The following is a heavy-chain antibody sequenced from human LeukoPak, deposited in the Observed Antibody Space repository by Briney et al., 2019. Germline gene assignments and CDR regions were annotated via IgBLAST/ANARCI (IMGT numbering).Heavy chain of an antibody. CDR3: ARRTGGSGGGSYYFDY. J-gene: IGHJ4*02. CDR2: INPSGGST. V-gene: IGHV1-46*01. CDR1: GYTFTSYY. D-gene: IGHD2-15*01. Sequence: ASVKVSCKASGYTFTSYYMHWVRQAPGQGLEWMGIINPSGGSTSYAQKFQGRVTMTRDTSTSTVYMELSSLRSEDTAVYYCARRTGGSGGGSYYFDYWGQGTLVTVSS.